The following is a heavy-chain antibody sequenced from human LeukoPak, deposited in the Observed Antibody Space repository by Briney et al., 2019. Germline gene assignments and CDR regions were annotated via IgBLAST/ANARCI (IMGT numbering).Heavy chain of an antibody. J-gene: IGHJ4*02. CDR2: IWYDGSNK. D-gene: IGHD3-3*01. CDR3: AREAADDFWSGYYFDY. Sequence: GRSLRLSCAASGFTFSSYGMHWVRQAPGKGLEWVAVIWYDGSNKYYADSVKGRFTISRDNSKNTLYLQMNSLRAEDTAVYYCAREAADDFWSGYYFDYWGQGTLVTVSS. CDR1: GFTFSSYG. V-gene: IGHV3-33*01.